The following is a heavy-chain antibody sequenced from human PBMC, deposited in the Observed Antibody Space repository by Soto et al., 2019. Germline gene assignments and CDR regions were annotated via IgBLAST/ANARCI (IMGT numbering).Heavy chain of an antibody. V-gene: IGHV4-34*01. J-gene: IGHJ6*02. CDR1: GGSFSGYY. D-gene: IGHD4-17*01. Sequence: SENLSLTCAVYGGSFSGYYWSWIRQPPGKGLEWIGEINHSGSTDYNPSLKSRVTISVDTSKNQFSLKLSSVTAADTAVYYCARISDDYGHYYGMDVRGQGTTVTGSS. CDR2: INHSGST. CDR3: ARISDDYGHYYGMDV.